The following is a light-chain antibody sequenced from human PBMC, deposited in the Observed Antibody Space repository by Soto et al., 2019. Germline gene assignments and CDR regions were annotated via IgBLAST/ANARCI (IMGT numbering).Light chain of an antibody. CDR2: DAS. CDR3: QQDKARPLT. V-gene: IGKV1-33*01. Sequence: PSHCSLPASAGDRVTIPLQATHDSSDYLDWSQQKPGKAPNLLIHDASNWETGVPSRFAGSGSGTVFTFTISNLEPEETATYYCQQDKARPLTFGRGTKVHI. J-gene: IGKJ4*01. CDR1: HDSSDY.